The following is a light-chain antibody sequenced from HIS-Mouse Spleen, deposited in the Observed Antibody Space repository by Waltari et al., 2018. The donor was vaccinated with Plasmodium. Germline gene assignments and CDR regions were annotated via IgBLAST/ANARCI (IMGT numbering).Light chain of an antibody. J-gene: IGLJ2*01. Sequence: QLVLTQSPSASASLGASVKLTCPLSSGHSSYAIAWHPQQPEKGPRDCLQLNSDGSHSKGAGIPDRFAGSSSGAERYLTSSSLQSEDEADYYCQTWGTGMGVFGGGTKLTVL. CDR2: LNSDGSH. CDR1: SGHSSYA. V-gene: IGLV4-69*01. CDR3: QTWGTGMGV.